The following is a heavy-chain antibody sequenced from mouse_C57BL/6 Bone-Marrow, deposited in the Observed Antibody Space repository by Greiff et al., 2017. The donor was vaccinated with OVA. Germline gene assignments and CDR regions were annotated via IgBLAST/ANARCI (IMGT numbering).Heavy chain of an antibody. D-gene: IGHD1-1*01. V-gene: IGHV1-81*01. CDR2: IYPRSGNT. CDR3: ARAYGSSVYFDY. CDR1: GYTFTSYG. J-gene: IGHJ2*01. Sequence: VMLVESGAELARPGASVKLSCKASGYTFTSYGISWVKQRTGQGLEWIGEIYPRSGNTYYNEKFKGKATLTADKSSSTAYMELRSLTSEDSAVYFCARAYGSSVYFDYWGQGTTLTVSS.